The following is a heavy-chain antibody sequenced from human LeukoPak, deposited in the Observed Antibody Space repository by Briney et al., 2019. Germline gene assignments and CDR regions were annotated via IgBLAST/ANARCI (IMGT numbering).Heavy chain of an antibody. Sequence: GGSLRLSCAASGFTFSSYAMSWVRQAPGKGLEWVSAIIGSGGSTYYVDSVKGRFTISRDNSKNTLYLQMNSLRAEDTAIYYCAKYIRYFDYWGQGTLVTVSS. J-gene: IGHJ4*02. CDR3: AKYIRYFDY. D-gene: IGHD3-16*01. CDR2: IIGSGGST. CDR1: GFTFSSYA. V-gene: IGHV3-23*01.